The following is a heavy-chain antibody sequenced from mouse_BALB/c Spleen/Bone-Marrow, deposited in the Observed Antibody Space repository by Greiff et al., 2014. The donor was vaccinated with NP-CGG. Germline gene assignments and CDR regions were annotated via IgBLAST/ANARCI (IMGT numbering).Heavy chain of an antibody. V-gene: IGHV3-2*02. Sequence: EVKLMESGPGLVKPSQSLSLTCTVTGYSITSDYAWNWIRQFPGNKLEWMGYISYSGSTSYNPSLKSRISITRDTSKNQFFLQLNSATTEDTATYYCARRDWDAFAYWGQGTLVTVSA. CDR1: GYSITSDYA. CDR2: ISYSGST. D-gene: IGHD4-1*01. J-gene: IGHJ3*01. CDR3: ARRDWDAFAY.